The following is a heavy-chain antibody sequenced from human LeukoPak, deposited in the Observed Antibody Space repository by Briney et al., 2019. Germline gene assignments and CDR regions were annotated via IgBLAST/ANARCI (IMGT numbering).Heavy chain of an antibody. CDR1: ELTYSCNS. J-gene: IGHJ6*03. CDR2: ISSDSNYI. Sequence: GGSLRLFCVASELTYSCNSMIWIRHAPGKGVEWVSSISSDSNYIYYADSVKGRFTISRDNARNSLYLQMDSLRAEDTAVYYCASPGRARVGYMDVWGKGTTVTISS. D-gene: IGHD1-26*01. CDR3: ASPGRARVGYMDV. V-gene: IGHV3-21*01.